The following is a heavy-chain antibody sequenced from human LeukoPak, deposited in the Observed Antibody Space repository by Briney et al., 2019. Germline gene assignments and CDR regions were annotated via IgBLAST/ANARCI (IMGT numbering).Heavy chain of an antibody. Sequence: GGSLRLSCAASGFTFSSYGMHWVRQAPGKGLEWVAVISYDGSNKYYADSVKGRFTISRDNSKNTLYLQMNSLRAEDTAVYYCAKDRHSGYDSGDYWGQGTLVTVSS. CDR3: AKDRHSGYDSGDY. CDR2: ISYDGSNK. D-gene: IGHD5-12*01. CDR1: GFTFSSYG. V-gene: IGHV3-30*18. J-gene: IGHJ4*02.